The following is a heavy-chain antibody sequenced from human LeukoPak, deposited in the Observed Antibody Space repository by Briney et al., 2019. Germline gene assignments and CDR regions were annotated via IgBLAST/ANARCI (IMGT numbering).Heavy chain of an antibody. V-gene: IGHV1-2*02. Sequence: ASVKVSCKASGYIFTAYYIHWVRQAPGQGLEWMGWIKPNNGDTGHAQKFQGRVTMTTDKSSSTVYMDLSRLTFDDTAIYYCARGEPHLGYWGQGTLVTASS. J-gene: IGHJ4*02. CDR2: IKPNNGDT. CDR1: GYIFTAYY. D-gene: IGHD1-26*01. CDR3: ARGEPHLGY.